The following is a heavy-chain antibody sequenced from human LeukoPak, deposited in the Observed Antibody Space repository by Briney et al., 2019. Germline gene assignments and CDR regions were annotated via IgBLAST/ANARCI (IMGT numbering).Heavy chain of an antibody. CDR2: INSDGSST. J-gene: IGHJ4*02. D-gene: IGHD3-16*02. CDR1: GFTFSSYW. CDR3: ARVFIRGGMTTFGGVIAGFDY. V-gene: IGHV3-74*01. Sequence: GGSLRLSCAASGFTFSSYWMHWVRQAPGKGLVWVSRINSDGSSTSYADSVKGRFTISRDNAKNTLYLQMNSLRAEDTAVYYCARVFIRGGMTTFGGVIAGFDYWGQGTLVTVSS.